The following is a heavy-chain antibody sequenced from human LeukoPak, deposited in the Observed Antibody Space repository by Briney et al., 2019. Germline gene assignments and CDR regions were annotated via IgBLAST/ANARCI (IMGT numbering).Heavy chain of an antibody. CDR3: TRVEETATTAAIIRKYSYYYYYMDV. CDR1: GGTFSSYA. V-gene: IGHV1-69*13. CDR2: IIPIFGTT. D-gene: IGHD4-11*01. Sequence: SVKVSCKASGGTFSSYAISWVRQAPGQGLEWMGGIIPIFGTTNYAQKLQGRVTITADESTSTAYMELSSLRSEDTAVYYCTRVEETATTAAIIRKYSYYYYYMDVWGKGNTVTVSS. J-gene: IGHJ6*03.